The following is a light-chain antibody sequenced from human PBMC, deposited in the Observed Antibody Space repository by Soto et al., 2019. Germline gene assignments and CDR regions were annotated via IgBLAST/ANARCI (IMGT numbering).Light chain of an antibody. CDR3: QQTYSTRLT. V-gene: IGKV1-39*01. J-gene: IGKJ4*01. CDR1: QRISTY. Sequence: DIQLTQSPSSLSASVGDRVTITCRASQRISTYLNWYQQRPGKAPELLISAASSLRSGVPSRFSGSGSGTGFTLTISSLQPEDFATYYCQQTYSTRLTFGGGTKVEIK. CDR2: AAS.